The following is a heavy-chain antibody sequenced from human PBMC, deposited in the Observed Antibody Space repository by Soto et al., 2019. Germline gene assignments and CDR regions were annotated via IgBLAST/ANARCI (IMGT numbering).Heavy chain of an antibody. CDR1: GFTFSSYA. Sequence: RRLSCAASGFTFSSYAMHWVRQAPGKGLEWVAVISYDGSNKYYADSVKGRFTISRDNSKNTLYLQMNSLRAEDTAVYYCARVPSIAASPKVDYYYYGMDVWGQGTTVTVSS. CDR2: ISYDGSNK. CDR3: ARVPSIAASPKVDYYYYGMDV. J-gene: IGHJ6*02. D-gene: IGHD6-6*01. V-gene: IGHV3-30-3*01.